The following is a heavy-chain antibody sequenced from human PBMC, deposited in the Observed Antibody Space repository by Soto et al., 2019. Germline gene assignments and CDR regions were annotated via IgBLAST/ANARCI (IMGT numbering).Heavy chain of an antibody. CDR2: IYYSGST. CDR1: GGSISSYY. Sequence: SETLSLTCTVSGGSISSYYWSWIRQPPGKGLEWIGYIYYSGSTNYNPSLKSRVTIPVDTSKNQFSLKLSSVTAADTAVYYCARHPTGLRRAVAGPYFDYWGQGTLVTVSS. D-gene: IGHD6-19*01. J-gene: IGHJ4*02. CDR3: ARHPTGLRRAVAGPYFDY. V-gene: IGHV4-59*08.